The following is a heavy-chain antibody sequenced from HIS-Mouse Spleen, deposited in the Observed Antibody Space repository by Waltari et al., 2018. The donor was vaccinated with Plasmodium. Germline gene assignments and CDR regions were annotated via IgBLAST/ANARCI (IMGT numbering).Heavy chain of an antibody. V-gene: IGHV3-21*01. CDR3: ARDRSAAALLGY. CDR1: GFTFSTHS. Sequence: EVQLVESGGGLVKPGGSLRLSWSAYGFTFSTHSMNWVRQAPGKGLDWVSSISSSSSYIYYADSVKGRFTISRDNAKNSLYLQMNSLRAEDTAVYYCARDRSAAALLGYWGQGTLVTVSS. CDR2: ISSSSSYI. D-gene: IGHD6-13*01. J-gene: IGHJ4*02.